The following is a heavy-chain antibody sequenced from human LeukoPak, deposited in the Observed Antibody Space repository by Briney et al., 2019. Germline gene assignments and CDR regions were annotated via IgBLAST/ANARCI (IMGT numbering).Heavy chain of an antibody. Sequence: SETLSLTCTVSGGSISSYYWSWIRQPPGKGLEWIGYIYYSGSTNYNPSLKSRVTISVDTSKNQFSPKLSSVTAADTAVYYCARGISVTPYYGMDVWGQGTTVTVSS. CDR3: ARGISVTPYYGMDV. J-gene: IGHJ6*02. CDR2: IYYSGST. D-gene: IGHD4-17*01. V-gene: IGHV4-59*08. CDR1: GGSISSYY.